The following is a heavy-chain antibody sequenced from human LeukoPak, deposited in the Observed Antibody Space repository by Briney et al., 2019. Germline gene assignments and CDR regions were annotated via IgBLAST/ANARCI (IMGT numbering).Heavy chain of an antibody. Sequence: ASVKVSCKASGYTFTSYGISWVRQAPGQGLEWMGWISAYNGNTNYAQKLQGRVTMTTDTSTSTAYMELRSLRSDDTAVDYCASTPYNPYDISGYYYSDYYYYYYMDVWGKGTTVTISS. J-gene: IGHJ6*03. V-gene: IGHV1-18*01. CDR2: ISAYNGNT. CDR1: GYTFTSYG. CDR3: ASTPYNPYDISGYYYSDYYYYYYMDV. D-gene: IGHD3-22*01.